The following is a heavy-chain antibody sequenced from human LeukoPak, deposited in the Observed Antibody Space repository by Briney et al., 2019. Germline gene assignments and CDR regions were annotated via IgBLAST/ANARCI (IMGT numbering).Heavy chain of an antibody. CDR2: ISGSGGST. J-gene: IGHJ4*02. Sequence: GGSLRLSCAASGFTFSSYGMSWVRQAPGKGLEWVSAISGSGGSTYYADSVKGRFTISRDNSKNTLYLQMNSLRAEDTAVYYCAKDIYSDSSGYYYFDYWGQGTLVTVSS. V-gene: IGHV3-23*01. CDR3: AKDIYSDSSGYYYFDY. CDR1: GFTFSSYG. D-gene: IGHD3-22*01.